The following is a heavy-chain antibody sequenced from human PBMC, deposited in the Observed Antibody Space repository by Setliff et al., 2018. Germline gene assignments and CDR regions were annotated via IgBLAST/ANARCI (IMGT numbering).Heavy chain of an antibody. Sequence: GGSLRLSCAASGFTVSTYAMSWVRQAPGKGLEWVSTISDGGAFYSDSVKGRFTIPRDDSKNTLYLQMSSLRAEDTAIYYCARDRGGASTRDHWGQGTLVTVSS. D-gene: IGHD1-26*01. V-gene: IGHV3-23*01. CDR3: ARDRGGASTRDH. CDR2: ISDGGA. J-gene: IGHJ4*02. CDR1: GFTVSTYA.